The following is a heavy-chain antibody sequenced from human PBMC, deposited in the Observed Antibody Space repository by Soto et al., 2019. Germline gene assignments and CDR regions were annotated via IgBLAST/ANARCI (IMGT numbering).Heavy chain of an antibody. Sequence: ETLSLTCTVSGVSISSHYWSWIRQPPGKGLEWIGYIYNTGNTNYNPSLKSRVTISIDTSKNHFSLKLSSVTAADTAVYYCARITRSPNSGYFDYWGQGALVTVSS. CDR1: GVSISSHY. D-gene: IGHD7-27*01. CDR3: ARITRSPNSGYFDY. CDR2: IYNTGNT. J-gene: IGHJ4*02. V-gene: IGHV4-59*11.